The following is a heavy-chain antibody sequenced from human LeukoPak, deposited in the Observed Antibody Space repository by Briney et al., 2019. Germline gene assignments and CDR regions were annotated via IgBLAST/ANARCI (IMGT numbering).Heavy chain of an antibody. J-gene: IGHJ4*02. Sequence: PGGSLRLSCAASGLTVSSNYMSWVRQAPGKGLEWVSLIYSGGSTYYADSVKGRFTISRDNSKNTPYLQMNSLSAEDTAVYYCARTFVSGDGYKVGYFDYWGQGTLVTVSS. CDR3: ARTFVSGDGYKVGYFDY. CDR2: IYSGGST. V-gene: IGHV3-53*01. D-gene: IGHD5-24*01. CDR1: GLTVSSNY.